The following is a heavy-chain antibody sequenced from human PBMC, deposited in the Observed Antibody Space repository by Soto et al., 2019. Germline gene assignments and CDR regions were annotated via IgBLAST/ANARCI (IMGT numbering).Heavy chain of an antibody. CDR1: GYTFTSYA. D-gene: IGHD4-17*01. CDR2: INAGNGNT. J-gene: IGHJ4*02. CDR3: ARHLPSTVTIDY. V-gene: IGHV1-3*01. Sequence: ASVKVSCKXSGYTFTSYAMHWVRQAPGQRLEWMGWINAGNGNTKYSQKFQGRVTITRDTSASTAYMELSSLRSEDTAVYYCARHLPSTVTIDYWGQGTLVTVS.